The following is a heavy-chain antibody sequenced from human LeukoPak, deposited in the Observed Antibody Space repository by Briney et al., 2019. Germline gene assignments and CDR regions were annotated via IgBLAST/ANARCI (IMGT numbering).Heavy chain of an antibody. J-gene: IGHJ3*02. CDR3: ARISNLSGSYRDAFDI. V-gene: IGHV5-51*01. Sequence: GESLKISCKGSGYSFTSYWIGWVRQMPGKGLEWMGIIYPGDSDTRYSPSFQGQVTISADKSISTAYLQWSSLKASDTAMYYCARISNLSGSYRDAFDIWGQGTMVTVSS. CDR1: GYSFTSYW. D-gene: IGHD1-26*01. CDR2: IYPGDSDT.